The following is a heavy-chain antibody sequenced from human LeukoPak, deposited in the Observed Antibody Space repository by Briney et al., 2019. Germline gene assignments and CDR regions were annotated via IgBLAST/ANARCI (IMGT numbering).Heavy chain of an antibody. CDR1: GLTVSSYS. CDR2: ISSSSTI. Sequence: GGSLRLSCVASGLTVSSYSMNWVRQAPGKGLEWVSYISSSSTIYYADSVKGRFTISRDNAKNSLDLQMNSLRDEDTAVYYCARDEDAFGGQGTLVTVSS. J-gene: IGHJ4*02. CDR3: ARDEDAF. V-gene: IGHV3-48*02.